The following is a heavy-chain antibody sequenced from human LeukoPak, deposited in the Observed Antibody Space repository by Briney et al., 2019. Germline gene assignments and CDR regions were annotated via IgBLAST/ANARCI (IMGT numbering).Heavy chain of an antibody. CDR2: ISYDGSNK. V-gene: IGHV3-30-3*01. Sequence: GGSLRLSCAASGFTFSSYAMHWVRQAPGKGLEWVAVISYDGSNKYYADSVKGRFTISRDNSKNSLYLQMNSLRAEDTAVYYCARFCSSTSCYNAMDYWGQGTLVTVSS. D-gene: IGHD2-2*02. CDR3: ARFCSSTSCYNAMDY. J-gene: IGHJ4*02. CDR1: GFTFSSYA.